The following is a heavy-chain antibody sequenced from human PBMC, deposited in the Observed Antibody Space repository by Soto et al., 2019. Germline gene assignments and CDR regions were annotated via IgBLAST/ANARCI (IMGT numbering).Heavy chain of an antibody. J-gene: IGHJ4*02. CDR3: ARVSSEEQLVRFDY. Sequence: LSLTCTVSGGSISSGGYYWSWIRQHPGKGLEWIGYIYYSGSTYYNPSLKSRVTISVDTSKNQFSLKLSSVTAADTAVYYCARVSSEEQLVRFDYWGQGTLVTVSS. V-gene: IGHV4-31*03. D-gene: IGHD6-6*01. CDR1: GGSISSGGYY. CDR2: IYYSGST.